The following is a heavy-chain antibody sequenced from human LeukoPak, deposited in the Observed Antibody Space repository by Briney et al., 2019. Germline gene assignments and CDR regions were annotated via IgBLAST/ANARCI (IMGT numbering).Heavy chain of an antibody. CDR3: AKESMASLWY. D-gene: IGHD2-21*01. Sequence: GGSLRLSCAASGFTFSSYEMNWVRQAPGKGLEWVSYISSSGSTIYYADSVKGRFTISRDNAKNSLYLQMNSLRPEDTALYYCAKESMASLWYWGQGTLVTVSS. V-gene: IGHV3-48*03. CDR1: GFTFSSYE. CDR2: ISSSGSTI. J-gene: IGHJ4*02.